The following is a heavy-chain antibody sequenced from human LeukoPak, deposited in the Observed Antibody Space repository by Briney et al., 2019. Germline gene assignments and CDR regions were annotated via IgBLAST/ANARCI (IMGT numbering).Heavy chain of an antibody. CDR2: INPNSGGT. CDR1: GYTFTGYY. Sequence: GASVKVSCKASGYTFTGYYMHWVRQAPGQGLEWMGWINPNSGGTNYAQKFQGRVTMTRDTSISTAYMELSRLRSDDTAVYYCARATSGYYDYFDYWGQGTLVTVSS. V-gene: IGHV1-2*02. D-gene: IGHD3-22*01. CDR3: ARATSGYYDYFDY. J-gene: IGHJ4*02.